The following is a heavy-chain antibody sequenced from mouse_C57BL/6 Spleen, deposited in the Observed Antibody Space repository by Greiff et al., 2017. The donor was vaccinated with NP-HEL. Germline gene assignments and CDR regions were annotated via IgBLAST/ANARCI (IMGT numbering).Heavy chain of an antibody. CDR2: IYPGGGYT. D-gene: IGHD1-1*01. CDR3: ARGRITTVVAQYYFDY. V-gene: IGHV1-63*01. CDR1: GYTFTNYW. J-gene: IGHJ2*01. Sequence: VQLVESGAELVRPGTSVKMSCKASGYTFTNYWIGWAKQRPGHGLEWIGDIYPGGGYTNYNEKFKGKATLTADKSSSTAYMQFSSLTSEDSAIYYCARGRITTVVAQYYFDYWGQGTTLTVSS.